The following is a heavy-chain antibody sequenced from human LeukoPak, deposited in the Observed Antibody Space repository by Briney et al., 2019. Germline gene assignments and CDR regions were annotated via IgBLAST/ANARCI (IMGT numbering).Heavy chain of an antibody. CDR2: IIPMFGIS. CDR3: ATDPWQADYYAMDV. J-gene: IGHJ6*01. Sequence: ASVKVSSKASGGTFSNFGISWVRQAPGQGLEWMGRIIPMFGISNYAQKFQGRVTTTADKTASTVYMELSSVRSEDTAVYYCATDPWQADYYAMDVWGQGTTVTVSS. V-gene: IGHV1-69*04. CDR1: GGTFSNFG. D-gene: IGHD5-24*01.